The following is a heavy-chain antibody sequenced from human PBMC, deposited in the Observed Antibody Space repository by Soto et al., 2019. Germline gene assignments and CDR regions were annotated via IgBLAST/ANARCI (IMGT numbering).Heavy chain of an antibody. CDR2: ISWNSNNI. CDR1: GFTFDDYG. V-gene: IGHV3-9*01. CDR3: AKDINGSPYYYGMGV. J-gene: IGHJ6*02. Sequence: EVQLVESGGGLVQPGRSLRLSCAASGFTFDDYGMHWVRQVPGKGLEWVSGISWNSNNIAYADSVKGRFTISRDNAKNFLYLQMSGLRAEDTALYYCAKDINGSPYYYGMGVWGQGTTVTVSS. D-gene: IGHD3-10*01.